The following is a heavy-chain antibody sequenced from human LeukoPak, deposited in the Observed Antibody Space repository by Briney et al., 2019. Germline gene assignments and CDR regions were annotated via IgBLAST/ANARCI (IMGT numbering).Heavy chain of an antibody. CDR1: GGSITSYY. V-gene: IGHV4-59*01. CDR3: ARQTVDCSSTSCFKFDY. CDR2: TYYSGST. J-gene: IGHJ4*02. D-gene: IGHD2-2*01. Sequence: SETLSLTCSVSGGSITSYYWSWIRQPPGKGLEWIGYTYYSGSTRYNPSLKSRVTISLDTSKNQFSLKLTSVTAADTAVYYCARQTVDCSSTSCFKFDYWGQGTLVTVSS.